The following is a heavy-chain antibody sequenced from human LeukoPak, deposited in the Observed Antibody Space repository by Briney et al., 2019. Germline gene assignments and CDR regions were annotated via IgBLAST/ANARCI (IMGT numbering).Heavy chain of an antibody. Sequence: KASETLSLTCAVYGGSLNGYYWSWIRQPPGKGLEWIGEGGNSGGTKFNPSLKSRVTISADTSKNQFSLKLSSVTAADTAVYYCARDLRDGYNWKGYAFDIWGQGTMVTVSS. J-gene: IGHJ3*02. CDR3: ARDLRDGYNWKGYAFDI. V-gene: IGHV4-34*01. CDR2: GGNSGGT. CDR1: GGSLNGYY. D-gene: IGHD5-24*01.